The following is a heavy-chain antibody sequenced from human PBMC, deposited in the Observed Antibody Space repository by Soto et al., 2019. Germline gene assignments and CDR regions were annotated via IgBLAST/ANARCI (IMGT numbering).Heavy chain of an antibody. CDR1: DDSINSDKYY. Sequence: SETLSLTCSVSDDSINSDKYYWGWIRQPPGKGLEWIGSIYYRGNAYYNPSLQTRVTISLDKSKSQFSLKLNSVTAADSAVYFCTRLEELATISYHLDFWGQGTLVTVSS. V-gene: IGHV4-39*01. D-gene: IGHD1-1*01. J-gene: IGHJ4*02. CDR2: IYYRGNA. CDR3: TRLEELATISYHLDF.